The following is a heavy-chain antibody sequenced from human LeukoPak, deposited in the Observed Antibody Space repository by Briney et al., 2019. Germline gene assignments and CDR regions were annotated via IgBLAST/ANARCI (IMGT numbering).Heavy chain of an antibody. J-gene: IGHJ4*02. V-gene: IGHV3-23*01. CDR3: ARAPVTSCRGAYCYPFDY. CDR1: GFPLSSYA. CDR2: TSSSDAGT. Sequence: HPGGSLRLSCAASGFPLSSYAMSWVRQAPGKGLEWVSATSSSDAGTYYADSVRGRFTISRDNSKNTLYLQMNSLRLEDAAVYFCARAPVTSCRGAYCYPFDYWGQGTQVTVSS. D-gene: IGHD2-21*01.